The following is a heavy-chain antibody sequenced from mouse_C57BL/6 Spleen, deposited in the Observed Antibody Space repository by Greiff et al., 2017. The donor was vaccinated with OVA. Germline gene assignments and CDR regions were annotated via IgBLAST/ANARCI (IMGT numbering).Heavy chain of an antibody. Sequence: EVQLQQSGPELVKPGASVKISCKASGYTFTDYYMNWVKQSHGKSLEWIGDINPNNGGTSYNQKFKGKATLTVDKSSSTAYMELRSLTSEDSAVYYCARGLLRFYAMDYWGQGTSVTVSS. V-gene: IGHV1-26*01. CDR2: INPNNGGT. D-gene: IGHD1-1*01. CDR3: ARGLLRFYAMDY. J-gene: IGHJ4*01. CDR1: GYTFTDYY.